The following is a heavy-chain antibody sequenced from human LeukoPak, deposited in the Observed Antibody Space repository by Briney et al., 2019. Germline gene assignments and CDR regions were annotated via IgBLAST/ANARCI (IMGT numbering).Heavy chain of an antibody. Sequence: QAGGSLRLSCAASGFTFSTYAMNWVRQAPGKGLEWVSTISGSGGSTYYADSVKGRFTISRDNSKNTLFLQMTSLRAEDTAVYYCAKALPPHYYDTSGSYHYTFPSFDYWGQGTLVTVSS. V-gene: IGHV3-23*01. J-gene: IGHJ4*02. CDR1: GFTFSTYA. D-gene: IGHD3-22*01. CDR3: AKALPPHYYDTSGSYHYTFPSFDY. CDR2: ISGSGGST.